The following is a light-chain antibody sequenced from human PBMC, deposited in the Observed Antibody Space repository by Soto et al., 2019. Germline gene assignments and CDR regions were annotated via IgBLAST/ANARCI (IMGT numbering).Light chain of an antibody. V-gene: IGKV1-9*01. CDR3: QQRNSYPIT. Sequence: DIQLTQSLSLLSASVGDRVTITCRASQGIGSSLAWYHQKAGKAPKLLIHTASTLQSGVPSRFSGSGSGTEFTLTITSLQPEDFATYYCQQRNSYPITFGQGTRLEIK. CDR1: QGIGSS. J-gene: IGKJ5*01. CDR2: TAS.